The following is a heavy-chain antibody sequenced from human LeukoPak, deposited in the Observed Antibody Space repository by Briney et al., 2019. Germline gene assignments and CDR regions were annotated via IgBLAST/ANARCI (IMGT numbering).Heavy chain of an antibody. D-gene: IGHD3-3*01. CDR1: GVSFSGYY. CDR3: ARVPIFGVVIPHFDY. J-gene: IGHJ4*02. Sequence: SETLSLTCAVYGVSFSGYYWSWIRQPPGKGLEWIGEINHSGSTNYNPSLKSRVTISVDTSKNQFSLKLSSVTAADTAVYYCARVPIFGVVIPHFDYWGQGTLVTVSS. V-gene: IGHV4-34*01. CDR2: INHSGST.